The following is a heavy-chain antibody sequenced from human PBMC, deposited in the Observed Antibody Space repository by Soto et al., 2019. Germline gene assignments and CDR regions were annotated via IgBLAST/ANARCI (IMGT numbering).Heavy chain of an antibody. D-gene: IGHD1-7*01. Sequence: GGSLRLSCAASGFTFTTYGMHWVRQAPGKGLEWVAGIWYAGGSQYYADSVKGRFTISRDNSKNTLYLQMSSLRAEDTAVYYCAKERDTGNYNFDYWGQGTLVTVSS. CDR1: GFTFTTYG. J-gene: IGHJ4*02. CDR3: AKERDTGNYNFDY. CDR2: IWYAGGSQ. V-gene: IGHV3-33*06.